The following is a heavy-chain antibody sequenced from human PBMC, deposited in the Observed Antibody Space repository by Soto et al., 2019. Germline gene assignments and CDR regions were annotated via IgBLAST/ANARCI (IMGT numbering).Heavy chain of an antibody. J-gene: IGHJ4*02. CDR2: IIPIFGTA. CDR3: ARDSGGGSGWKV. D-gene: IGHD2-15*01. CDR1: GGTFSSYA. Sequence: QVQLVQSGAEVKKPGSSVKVSCKASGGTFSSYAISWVRQAPGQGLEWMGGIIPIFGTANYAQKFQGRVKIKADESTSTAKMELSSLRSEDTAVYCCARDSGGGSGWKVWGQGTMVTVSS. V-gene: IGHV1-69*12.